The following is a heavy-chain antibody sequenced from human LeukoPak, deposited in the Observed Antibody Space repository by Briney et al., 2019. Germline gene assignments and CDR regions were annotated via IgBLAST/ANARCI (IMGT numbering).Heavy chain of an antibody. CDR2: IYTSGST. V-gene: IGHV4-4*07. J-gene: IGHJ4*02. Sequence: SETLSLTCTVSGGSISSYYWSWIRQPAGKGLEWIGRIYTSGSTNYNPSLKSRVTMSVDTSKNQFSLRLSSVTAADTAVYYCARGGYYGSGSYGDYWGQGTLVTVSS. CDR3: ARGGYYGSGSYGDY. D-gene: IGHD3-10*01. CDR1: GGSISSYY.